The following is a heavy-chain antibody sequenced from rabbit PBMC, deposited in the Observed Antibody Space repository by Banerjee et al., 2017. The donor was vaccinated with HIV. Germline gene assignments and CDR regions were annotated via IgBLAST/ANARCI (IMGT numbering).Heavy chain of an antibody. J-gene: IGHJ6*01. CDR1: GSDISSYS. D-gene: IGHD2-1*01. V-gene: IGHV1S45*01. CDR3: ARDDATYGGYDLGL. CDR2: IYSGDGNS. Sequence: QQQLEESGGDLVKPGASLTLTCTASGSDISSYSMCWVRQAPGKGLEWIGCIYSGDGNSYYASWAKGRFTISKTSSTVTLQMTSLTAADTATYFCARDDATYGGYDLGLWGQGTLVTVS.